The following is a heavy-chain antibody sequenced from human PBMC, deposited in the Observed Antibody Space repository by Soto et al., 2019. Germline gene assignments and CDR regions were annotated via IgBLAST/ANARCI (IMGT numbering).Heavy chain of an antibody. CDR2: TYYRSNWRH. V-gene: IGHV6-1*01. CDR1: GDSVSSNTAA. D-gene: IGHD6-19*01. J-gene: IGHJ4*02. CDR3: ARGVAGSGFDL. Sequence: SQTLSLTCAISGDSVSSNTAAWNWIRSSPSRGLEWLGRTYYRSNWRHDYTVSVKSRITVNPDTSKNHFSLQLNSVTPDDTAVYYCARGVAGSGFDLWGQGTLVTVSS.